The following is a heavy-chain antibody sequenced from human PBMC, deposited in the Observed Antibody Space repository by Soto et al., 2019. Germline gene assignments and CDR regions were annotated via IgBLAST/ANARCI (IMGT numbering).Heavy chain of an antibody. Sequence: QVQLVQSGAEVKRPGASVKVSCKASGYTFRNYGITWVRQAPGQGLEWMAWISPYNGNTNYAQDLQGRVTMTTDTSTRTAYMELRGLTSEDTAMYYCARALVSGSDFWRAYNGGYSDYWGQGTLVTVSS. CDR2: ISPYNGNT. J-gene: IGHJ4*02. CDR1: GYTFRNYG. V-gene: IGHV1-18*01. CDR3: ARALVSGSDFWRAYNGGYSDY. D-gene: IGHD3-3*01.